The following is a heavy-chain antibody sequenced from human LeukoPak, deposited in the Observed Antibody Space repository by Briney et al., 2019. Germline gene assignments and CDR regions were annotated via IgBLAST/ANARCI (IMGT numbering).Heavy chain of an antibody. J-gene: IGHJ4*02. D-gene: IGHD3-10*01. V-gene: IGHV1-69*02. CDR3: ARSTFGELFEGFDY. CDR1: GCTFSSYT. CDR2: IIPILGIA. Sequence: TSVKLSCKASGCTFSSYTITWVRQAPGQGLEWIGRIIPILGIANYAHKFQGRVTITADKSTSTAYMELSSLRSEDTAVYYCARSTFGELFEGFDYWGQGTLVTVSS.